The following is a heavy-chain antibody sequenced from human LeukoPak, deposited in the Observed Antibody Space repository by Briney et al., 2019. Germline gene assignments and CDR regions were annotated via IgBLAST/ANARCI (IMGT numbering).Heavy chain of an antibody. J-gene: IGHJ4*02. Sequence: GSSVKVSRKASGGTFSSYAISWVRQAPGQGLEWMGRIIPILGIANYAQKFQGRVTITADKSTSTAYMELSSLRSENTAVYYCARDLPGTYYYGSGSYPRLRWPRFDYWGQGTLVTVSS. CDR3: ARDLPGTYYYGSGSYPRLRWPRFDY. D-gene: IGHD3-10*01. CDR2: IIPILGIA. CDR1: GGTFSSYA. V-gene: IGHV1-69*04.